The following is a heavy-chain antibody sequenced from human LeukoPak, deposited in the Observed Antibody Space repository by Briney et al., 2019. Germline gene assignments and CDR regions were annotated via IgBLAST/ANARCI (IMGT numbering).Heavy chain of an antibody. CDR1: GFTFSSYG. Sequence: PGGSLRLSCAASGFTFSSYGMHWVRQAPGKGLEGVAVIWYDGSNKYYADSVKGRFTISRDNSKNTLYLQMNSLRAEDTAVYYCARGSGPYYYYMDVWGKGTTVTVSS. J-gene: IGHJ6*03. CDR3: ARGSGPYYYYMDV. V-gene: IGHV3-33*01. CDR2: IWYDGSNK. D-gene: IGHD3-10*01.